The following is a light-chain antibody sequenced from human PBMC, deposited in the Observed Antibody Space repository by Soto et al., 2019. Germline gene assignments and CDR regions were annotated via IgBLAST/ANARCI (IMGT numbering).Light chain of an antibody. CDR1: QSVSSSY. CDR2: DAS. J-gene: IGKJ1*01. V-gene: IGKV3-11*01. CDR3: QQCSNWPPK. Sequence: EIVLTQSPGTLSLSPGERATLSFRASQSVSSSYLAWYQQKPGQAPRLLIYDASNRATGIPARFSGSGSGTDFTLTISSLEPEDFAVYYCQQCSNWPPKFGQGTKVDIK.